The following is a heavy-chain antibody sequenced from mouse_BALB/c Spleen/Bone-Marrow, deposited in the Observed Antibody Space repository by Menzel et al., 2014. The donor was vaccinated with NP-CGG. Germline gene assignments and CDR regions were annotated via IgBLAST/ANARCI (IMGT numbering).Heavy chain of an antibody. V-gene: IGHV5-9-3*01. Sequence: EVQRVESGGGLVKPGGSLKLSCAASGFTFXSYAMSWVRQTPEKRLEWVATISSGGSYTYYPDSVKGRFTISRDNAKNTLYLQMSSLRSEDTAMYYCARQLLRYYFDYWGQGTTLTVSS. J-gene: IGHJ2*01. CDR1: GFTFXSYA. CDR2: ISSGGSYT. D-gene: IGHD1-1*01. CDR3: ARQLLRYYFDY.